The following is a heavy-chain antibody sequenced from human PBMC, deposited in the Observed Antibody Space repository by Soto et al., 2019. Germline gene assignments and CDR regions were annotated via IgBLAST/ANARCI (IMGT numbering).Heavy chain of an antibody. V-gene: IGHV1-69*01. CDR1: GCTFSSYA. D-gene: IGHD1-26*01. CDR3: ARYRGGATSPRSDDACDI. J-gene: IGHJ3*02. Sequence: QVQLVQSGAEVKKPGSSVKVSCKASGCTFSSYAISWVRQAPGQGLEWMGGIIPIFGTANYAQKFQGRVTITADEYTSRAYMELNRLRSEDTAVYYCARYRGGATSPRSDDACDIWGQGTMVTVSS. CDR2: IIPIFGTA.